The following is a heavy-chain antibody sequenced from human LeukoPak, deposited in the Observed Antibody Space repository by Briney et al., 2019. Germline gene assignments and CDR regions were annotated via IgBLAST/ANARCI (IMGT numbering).Heavy chain of an antibody. J-gene: IGHJ4*02. CDR3: AKGPPIAAAGTDY. D-gene: IGHD6-13*01. Sequence: GSLRLSFAASGFTFSSYGMHWVRQAPGKGLEWVAFIRYDGSNKYYADSVKGRFTISRDNSKNTLYLQMNSLRAEDTAVYYCAKGPPIAAAGTDYWGQGTLVTVSS. CDR2: IRYDGSNK. V-gene: IGHV3-30*02. CDR1: GFTFSSYG.